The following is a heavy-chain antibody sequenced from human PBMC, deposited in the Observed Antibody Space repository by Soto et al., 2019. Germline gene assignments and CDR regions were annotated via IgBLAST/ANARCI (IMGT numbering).Heavy chain of an antibody. V-gene: IGHV3-23*01. CDR2: ISGNGVST. J-gene: IGHJ4*02. D-gene: IGHD6-25*01. CDR1: GFSFSNKA. CDR3: AKENGFQFINLGASGFDY. Sequence: EVLLLESGGGLVQPGGSLRLSCAASGFSFSNKAMSWVRQAPGKGLEWVSIISGNGVSTYYTVSLKGRFSISRVNSKNIVYLEMNSLRVEDTAVYYCAKENGFQFINLGASGFDYWGQGSLVSVSS.